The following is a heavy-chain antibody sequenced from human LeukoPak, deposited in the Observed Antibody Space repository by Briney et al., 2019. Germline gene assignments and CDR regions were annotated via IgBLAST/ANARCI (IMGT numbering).Heavy chain of an antibody. J-gene: IGHJ4*02. CDR2: IRTTAEGAKYA. CDR3: ATDQRYAFDY. Sequence: PGGSLRLSCATSGFSFTDYPMNWVRQAPGKGLEWISNIRTTAEGAKYAYYADSVKGRVTISRDDGKNTLYLHMNSLRDDDTAVYYCATDQRYAFDYWGQGIPVTVSS. CDR1: GFSFTDYP. V-gene: IGHV3-48*02. D-gene: IGHD3-9*01.